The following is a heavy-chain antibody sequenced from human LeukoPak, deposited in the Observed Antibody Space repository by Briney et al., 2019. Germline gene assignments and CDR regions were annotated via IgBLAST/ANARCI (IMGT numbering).Heavy chain of an antibody. CDR3: ARGGSPFY. V-gene: IGHV3-74*01. CDR1: GFTFSSSW. J-gene: IGHJ4*02. D-gene: IGHD3-10*01. Sequence: GGSLRLSCAASGFTFSSSWMHWLRQVPGKGLVWVSRISGDGTTTTYADSVKGRFTISRDNAKNTLYLQMNSLRAEDWAVYYCARGGSPFYWGQGSLVTVSS. CDR2: ISGDGTTT.